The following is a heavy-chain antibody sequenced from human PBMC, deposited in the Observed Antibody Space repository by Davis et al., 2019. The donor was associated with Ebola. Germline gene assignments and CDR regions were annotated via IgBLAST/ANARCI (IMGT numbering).Heavy chain of an antibody. V-gene: IGHV3-23*01. CDR2: VSAPGVVT. CDR3: AKGGGTSSSDFRRT. J-gene: IGHJ5*02. Sequence: GESLKISCAASGFTFSSYWMSWVRQAPEKGLEWVSVVSAPGVVTYYADSVKGRFTISRDNSKNTVHLQMNSLRADDTAVYYCAKGGGTSSSDFRRTWGQGTLVTVSS. CDR1: GFTFSSYW. D-gene: IGHD6-6*01.